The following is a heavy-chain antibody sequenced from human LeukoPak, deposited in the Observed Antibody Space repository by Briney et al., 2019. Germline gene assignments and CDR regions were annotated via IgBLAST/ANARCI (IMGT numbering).Heavy chain of an antibody. CDR2: MSRSGSHI. CDR3: ARETGDAMDV. J-gene: IGHJ6*02. CDR1: EFTFSTYS. Sequence: GGSLRLSCVASEFTFSTYSMNWVRQAPGKGLEWVSSMSRSGSHIYHADSVKGRFTISRDNAKNSLYLQMNSLRAEDTAVYYCARETGDAMDVWGQGTTVTVSS. D-gene: IGHD3-10*01. V-gene: IGHV3-21*01.